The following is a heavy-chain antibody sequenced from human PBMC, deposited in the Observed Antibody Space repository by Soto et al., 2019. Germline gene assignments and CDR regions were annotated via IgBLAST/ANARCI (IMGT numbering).Heavy chain of an antibody. Sequence: SVKVSCKASGGTFGSQGIAWVRQAPGQGLEWVGGFIAMLGTPTYAKKVQGRATISADESLTSSYLELRSLRSEDTGVYFCARGAMANFDYWGQGTVVTVSS. CDR3: ARGAMANFDY. J-gene: IGHJ4*02. CDR2: FIAMLGTP. D-gene: IGHD5-18*01. CDR1: GGTFGSQG. V-gene: IGHV1-69*13.